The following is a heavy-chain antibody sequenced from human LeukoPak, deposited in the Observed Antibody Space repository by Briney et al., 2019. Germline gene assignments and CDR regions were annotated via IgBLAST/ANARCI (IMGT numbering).Heavy chain of an antibody. D-gene: IGHD6-19*01. CDR2: IHSGGTT. V-gene: IGHV3-53*01. Sequence: PGGSLRLSCAASGFTVSNKYMNWVRQAPGKGLEWVSVIHSGGTTDYSDSVKGRFPISRDDSTNNLYLQMNSLRAEDAAVYYCARYRGAVAFDAFDVWGQVTMVTVSS. J-gene: IGHJ3*01. CDR1: GFTVSNKY. CDR3: ARYRGAVAFDAFDV.